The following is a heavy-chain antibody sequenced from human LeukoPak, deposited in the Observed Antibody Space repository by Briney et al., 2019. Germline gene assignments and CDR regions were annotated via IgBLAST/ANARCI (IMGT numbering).Heavy chain of an antibody. CDR1: GGSISSSDYY. D-gene: IGHD6-6*01. V-gene: IGHV4-39*07. J-gene: IGHJ5*02. CDR3: ARDCRSSSFSWFDP. Sequence: PSETLSLTCTVSGGSISSSDYYWDWIRQPPGKGLEWIGTISYSGSTYYNPSLKSRVTISVDTSKNQFSLKLSSVTAADTAVYYCARDCRSSSFSWFDPWGQGTLVTVSS. CDR2: ISYSGST.